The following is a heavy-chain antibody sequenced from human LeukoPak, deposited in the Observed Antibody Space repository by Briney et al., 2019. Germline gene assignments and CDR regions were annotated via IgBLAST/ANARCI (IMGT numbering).Heavy chain of an antibody. CDR2: IIPIFGTA. V-gene: IGHV1-69*06. CDR3: AKDPGYSYHFDY. Sequence: SVKVSCKASGGTFSSYAISWVRQAPGQGLEWMGGIIPIFGTANYAQKFQGRVTITADKSTSTAYMELSSLRSEDTAVYYCAKDPGYSYHFDYWGQGTLVTVSS. D-gene: IGHD5-18*01. J-gene: IGHJ4*02. CDR1: GGTFSSYA.